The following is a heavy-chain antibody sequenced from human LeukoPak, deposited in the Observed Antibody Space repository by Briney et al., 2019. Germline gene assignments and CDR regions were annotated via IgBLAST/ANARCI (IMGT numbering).Heavy chain of an antibody. CDR1: GYTLTELS. CDR2: FDPEDGET. V-gene: IGHV1-24*01. J-gene: IGHJ5*02. Sequence: ASVTVSCKVSGYTLTELSMHWVRHAPGKGLEWMGGFDPEDGETIYAQKFQGRVTMTEDTSTDTAYMELSSLRSEDTAVYYCAGTYDTIVGATIHWFDPWGQGTLVTVSS. CDR3: AGTYDTIVGATIHWFDP. D-gene: IGHD1-26*01.